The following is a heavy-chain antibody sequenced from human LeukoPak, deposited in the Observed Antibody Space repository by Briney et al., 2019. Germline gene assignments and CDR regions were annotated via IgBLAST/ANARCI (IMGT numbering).Heavy chain of an antibody. CDR3: ARGQDIVGTIGHY. V-gene: IGHV1-2*02. D-gene: IGHD5-12*01. CDR2: INAKNGGT. J-gene: IGHJ4*02. Sequence: ASVKVSCKASGYTFNDYYMHWVRQAPGQGLEWMGWINAKNGGTSYAQKFQGRVTMTRDTSISTAYMELSRLRSDDTALYCCARGQDIVGTIGHYWGQGTLVTVSS. CDR1: GYTFNDYY.